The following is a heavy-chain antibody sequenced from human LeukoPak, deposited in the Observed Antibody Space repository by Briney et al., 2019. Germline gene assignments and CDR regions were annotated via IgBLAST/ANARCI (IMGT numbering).Heavy chain of an antibody. CDR1: GFTFSSYA. CDR2: ISGSGGST. Sequence: GGSLRLSCAASGFTFSSYAMSWVRQAPGKGLEWVSAISGSGGSTYYADSVKGRFTISRDNSKNTLYLQMNSLRAEDTAVYFCAKGDQQWLVRFSDYWGQGTLVTVSS. V-gene: IGHV3-23*01. D-gene: IGHD6-19*01. J-gene: IGHJ4*02. CDR3: AKGDQQWLVRFSDY.